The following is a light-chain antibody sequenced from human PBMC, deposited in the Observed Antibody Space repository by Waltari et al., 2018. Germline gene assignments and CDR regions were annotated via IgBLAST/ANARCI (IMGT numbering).Light chain of an antibody. CDR3: QAWDNSLEV. J-gene: IGLJ1*01. CDR2: QDN. V-gene: IGLV3-1*01. CDR1: ELGERY. Sequence: SYELTQVTSVSVSPGQTTIITCSGHELGERYVAWYQQKAGQSPVLLIYQDNKRPSGIHERFSGSNSGNTATLTIRETQTTDEADYYCQAWDNSLEVFGTGTRLTVL.